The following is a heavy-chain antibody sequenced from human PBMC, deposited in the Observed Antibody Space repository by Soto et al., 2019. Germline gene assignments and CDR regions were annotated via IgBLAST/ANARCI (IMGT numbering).Heavy chain of an antibody. CDR2: ISGSGGST. V-gene: IGHV3-23*01. Sequence: GGSLRLSCAASGFTYSNYAMSWVRQAPGKGLEWVSAISGSGGSTYYADSVKGRFTISRDNSKNTLYLQMNSLRAEDTAVYYYAKDQVTIFGVVIPDFFDCWGPGTLVTVSS. CDR3: AKDQVTIFGVVIPDFFDC. J-gene: IGHJ4*02. CDR1: GFTYSNYA. D-gene: IGHD3-3*01.